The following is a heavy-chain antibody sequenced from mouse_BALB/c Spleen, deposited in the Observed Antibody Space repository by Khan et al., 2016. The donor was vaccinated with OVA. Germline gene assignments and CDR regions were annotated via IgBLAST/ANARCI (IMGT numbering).Heavy chain of an antibody. J-gene: IGHJ2*01. D-gene: IGHD4-1*01. V-gene: IGHV5-17*02. CDR2: ISSGSSTI. CDR3: ARGMGPPFDY. Sequence: EVELVESGGGLVQPGGSRKLSCAVSGFTFSSFGMHWVSQAPEKGLEWVAYISSGSSTIYYADTVKGRFTISRDNPKNTLFLQMTSLRSEDTAMYYCARGMGPPFDYWGQGTTLTVSS. CDR1: GFTFSSFG.